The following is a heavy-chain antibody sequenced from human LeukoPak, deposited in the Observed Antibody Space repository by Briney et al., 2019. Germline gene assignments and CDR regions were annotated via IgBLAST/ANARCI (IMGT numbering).Heavy chain of an antibody. J-gene: IGHJ4*02. D-gene: IGHD2-15*01. CDR1: GGTFSSYA. V-gene: IGHV1-69*13. CDR3: ARDRVGYCSGGSCYSTSFDY. CDR2: IIPIFGTA. Sequence: SVKVSCKASGGTFSSYAISWVRQAPGQGLEWMGGIIPIFGTANYAQKFQGRVTITADESTSTAYMELSSLRSEDTAVYYCARDRVGYCSGGSCYSTSFDYWGQGTLVTVSS.